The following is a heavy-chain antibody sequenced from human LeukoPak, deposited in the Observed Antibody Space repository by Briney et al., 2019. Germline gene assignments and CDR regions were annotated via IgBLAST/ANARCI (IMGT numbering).Heavy chain of an antibody. CDR3: ARVDNSGLRPFDY. J-gene: IGHJ4*02. Sequence: SGTLSLTCTVSGASISSYYWTWIRQPAGKGLEWIGRIYSSGSTTYSPSLKSRVTMSVDTSNNQISLKLTSVTAADTAVYYCARVDNSGLRPFDYWGQGTLVTVSS. CDR2: IYSSGST. D-gene: IGHD6-19*01. V-gene: IGHV4-4*07. CDR1: GASISSYY.